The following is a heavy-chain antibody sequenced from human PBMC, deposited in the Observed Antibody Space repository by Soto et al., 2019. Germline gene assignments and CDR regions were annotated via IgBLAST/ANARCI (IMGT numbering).Heavy chain of an antibody. J-gene: IGHJ4*02. CDR3: TRGGDPYKTGH. D-gene: IGHD2-21*01. CDR1: GASVSSGSYY. Sequence: SETLSLTCTVSGASVSSGSYYWSWIRQPPGKGLEWIGYIYYSGSTNYNPSLKSRVTMSVDTSKNQFSLKLTSVNTADTAIYYCTRGGDPYKTGHWGQGTLVPVSS. V-gene: IGHV4-61*01. CDR2: IYYSGST.